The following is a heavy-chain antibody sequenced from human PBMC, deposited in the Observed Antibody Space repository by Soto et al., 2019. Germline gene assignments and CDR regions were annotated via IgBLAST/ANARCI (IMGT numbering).Heavy chain of an antibody. CDR3: ARDEGVGEYYYYGMDV. Sequence: QVQLVESGGGVVQPGRSLRLSCAASGFTFSSYAMHWVRQAPGKGLEWVAVISYDGSNKYYADSVKGRFTISRDNSKNTLYLQMNSLRAEDTAVYYCARDEGVGEYYYYGMDVWGQGTTVTVSS. CDR1: GFTFSSYA. CDR2: ISYDGSNK. D-gene: IGHD3-10*01. V-gene: IGHV3-30-3*01. J-gene: IGHJ6*02.